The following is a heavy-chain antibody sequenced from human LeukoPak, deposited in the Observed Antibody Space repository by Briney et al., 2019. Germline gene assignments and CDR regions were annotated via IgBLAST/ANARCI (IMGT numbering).Heavy chain of an antibody. CDR1: GGSISSGGYY. Sequence: SGPGLVKPSQTLSLTCTVSGGSISSGGYYWSWIRQHPGKGLEWIGYIYYSGSTYYNPSLKSRITISVDTSKNQFSLKLSPVTAADTAVYYCARHRVSSSWSFFDYWGQGTLVTVSS. J-gene: IGHJ4*02. CDR3: ARHRVSSSWSFFDY. CDR2: IYYSGST. D-gene: IGHD6-6*01. V-gene: IGHV4-31*03.